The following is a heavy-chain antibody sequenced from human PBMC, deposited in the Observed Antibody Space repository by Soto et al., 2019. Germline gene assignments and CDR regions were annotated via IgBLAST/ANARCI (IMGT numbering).Heavy chain of an antibody. V-gene: IGHV3-66*01. CDR2: ISNRGDT. D-gene: IGHD2-15*01. CDR1: GFIVSDTY. Sequence: GGSLRLSCTASGFIVSDTYVSWVRQAPGKGLEWVSVISNRGDTHYADSVRGRFSLSRDISDNTLHLQMNNLRVEDTAVYYCAREPRYCRGGSCSITGDAYEIWGQGTMVTVSS. J-gene: IGHJ3*02. CDR3: AREPRYCRGGSCSITGDAYEI.